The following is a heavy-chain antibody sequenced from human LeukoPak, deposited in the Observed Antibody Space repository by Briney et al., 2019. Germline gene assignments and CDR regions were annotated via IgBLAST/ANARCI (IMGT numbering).Heavy chain of an antibody. CDR2: ISGSDAGT. Sequence: GGSLRLSCAASGFTFSYYAMSWVRQTPGKGLEWVSAISGSDAGTYIADSVKGRFTISRDNSKNTLYLQMNSLRAEDTAVYYCAKMAAGTVPGYYFDYWGQGTLVTVSS. D-gene: IGHD6-13*01. J-gene: IGHJ4*02. CDR1: GFTFSYYA. V-gene: IGHV3-23*01. CDR3: AKMAAGTVPGYYFDY.